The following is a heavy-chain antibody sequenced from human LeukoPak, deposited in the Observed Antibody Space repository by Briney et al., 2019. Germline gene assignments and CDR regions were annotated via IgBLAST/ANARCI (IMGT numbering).Heavy chain of an antibody. CDR1: GYTFTAYY. V-gene: IGHV1-2*02. CDR3: ATQAGSSSNYYYYGMDV. Sequence: ASVKVSCKASGYTFTAYYIHWVRQAPGQGFEWMGWINPNSGDTNYAQKFQGRVTMTRDMSISAASTELSRLRSDDTAVYYCATQAGSSSNYYYYGMDVWGQGTTVTVSS. CDR2: INPNSGDT. D-gene: IGHD6-6*01. J-gene: IGHJ6*02.